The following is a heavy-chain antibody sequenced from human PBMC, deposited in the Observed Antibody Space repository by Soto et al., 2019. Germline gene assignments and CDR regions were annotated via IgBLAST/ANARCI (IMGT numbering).Heavy chain of an antibody. V-gene: IGHV3-23*01. Sequence: EVQLLESGGALVQPGGSLRLSCAASGFTFSNYDMSWVRQAPGKGLEWVSGISGSGANTYHADSVKGRFTISRDNSKSTLYLQMNSLRAEDTAVYYCVRQAKLATLTANVGFYYGMDVWGQGTTVTVSS. J-gene: IGHJ6*01. CDR3: VRQAKLATLTANVGFYYGMDV. D-gene: IGHD4-4*01. CDR2: ISGSGANT. CDR1: GFTFSNYD.